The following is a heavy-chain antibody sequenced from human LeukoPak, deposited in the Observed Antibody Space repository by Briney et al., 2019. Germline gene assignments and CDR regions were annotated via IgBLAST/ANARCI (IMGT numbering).Heavy chain of an antibody. CDR2: ISYDGSDK. CDR3: ARGAHYDDYGGGYFDY. Sequence: GGSLRLSCAASGFTFSLYTMHWVRQAPGKGLEWVAVISYDGSDKYYADSVKGRFTISRDNSKNTLFLQMNSLRAEDTAVYYCARGAHYDDYGGGYFDYWGQGTLVTVSS. J-gene: IGHJ4*02. D-gene: IGHD4-23*01. V-gene: IGHV3-30*04. CDR1: GFTFSLYT.